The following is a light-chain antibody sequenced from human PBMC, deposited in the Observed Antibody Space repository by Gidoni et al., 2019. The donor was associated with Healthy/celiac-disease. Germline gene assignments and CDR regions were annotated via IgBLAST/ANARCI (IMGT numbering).Light chain of an antibody. V-gene: IGKV1-39*01. CDR1: QSISSY. CDR3: QQSYSTPLT. J-gene: IGKJ4*01. Sequence: DIQLIQYPSSLSASVGDRVTIPCRASQSISSYLDWYQQKPGKAPRLLIYAASSLQSGIPSRFSGSGSGTDFTLTISSLQPEDFATYYCQQSYSTPLTFGGGTKVEI. CDR2: AAS.